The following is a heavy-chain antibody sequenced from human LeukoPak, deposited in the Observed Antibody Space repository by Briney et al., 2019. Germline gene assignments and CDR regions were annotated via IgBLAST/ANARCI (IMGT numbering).Heavy chain of an antibody. J-gene: IGHJ4*02. V-gene: IGHV3-72*01. CDR3: VRAWAAGNHYVGY. D-gene: IGHD1-14*01. Sequence: GGSLRLSCAASGFTFGDHYMDWVRQAPGKGLEWVGRSRNKARGYTTEYAASVKGRFTISRDDSKNSVFLQMNSLKNEDTAVYYCVRAWAAGNHYVGYWGQGTLVTVSS. CDR2: SRNKARGYTT. CDR1: GFTFGDHY.